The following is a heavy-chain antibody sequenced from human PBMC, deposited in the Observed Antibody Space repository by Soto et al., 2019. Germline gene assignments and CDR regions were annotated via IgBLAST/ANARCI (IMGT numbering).Heavy chain of an antibody. J-gene: IGHJ3*02. Sequence: EVQLVESGGGLVKPGGFLRLSCAASGFTVSSYSMNWVRQAPGKGLEWISSISSSSTYIYYADSVKGRFTISRDDAKNSLYLQMNRLRAEDTAVYYCAIRPVDMWGQGTMVTVSS. CDR1: GFTVSSYS. CDR2: ISSSSTYI. CDR3: AIRPVDM. V-gene: IGHV3-21*01.